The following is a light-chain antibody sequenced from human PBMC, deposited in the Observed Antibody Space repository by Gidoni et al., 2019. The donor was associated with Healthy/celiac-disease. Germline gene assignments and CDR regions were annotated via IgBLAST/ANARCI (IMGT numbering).Light chain of an antibody. J-gene: IGLJ2*01. Sequence: SYVLTQPPSVSVAPGQTARITCGGNNMGNKGVHWYQQKPGQAPVLGVYDDSDRPSGIPERFSGSNSGDTATLTISRVEAGDETDYYCQLWDSTSDHVVFGGGTKLTVL. CDR1: NMGNKG. V-gene: IGLV3-21*02. CDR2: DDS. CDR3: QLWDSTSDHVV.